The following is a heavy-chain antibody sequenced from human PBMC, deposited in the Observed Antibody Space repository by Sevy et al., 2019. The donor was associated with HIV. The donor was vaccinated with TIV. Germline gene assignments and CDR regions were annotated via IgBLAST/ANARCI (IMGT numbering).Heavy chain of an antibody. CDR1: GFTFSSYA. Sequence: GSLRLSCAASGFTFSSYAMSWVRQASGKGLDWVSAIRGSGGSTYYADSVKGRFTISRDNSQNTLYLQMNSLRAEDTAVYYCAKATISSSSFDYWGQGTLVTVSS. CDR3: AKATISSSSFDY. D-gene: IGHD6-6*01. V-gene: IGHV3-23*01. CDR2: IRGSGGST. J-gene: IGHJ4*02.